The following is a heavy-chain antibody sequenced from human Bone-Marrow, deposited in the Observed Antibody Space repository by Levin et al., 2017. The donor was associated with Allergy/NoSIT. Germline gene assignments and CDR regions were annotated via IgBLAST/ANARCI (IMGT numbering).Heavy chain of an antibody. J-gene: IGHJ3*02. CDR1: GFTFRHHT. D-gene: IGHD3-10*01. CDR2: ISYEGSNK. Sequence: LSLTCAASGFTFRHHTMHWVRQAPGNGLEWVAIISYEGSNKYYLDSVRGRFTISRDFSKNTLYLQMNSLRVEDTAVYYCARVRSDSGSYFGAFDIWGQGAMVTVSS. CDR3: ARVRSDSGSYFGAFDI. V-gene: IGHV3-30*01.